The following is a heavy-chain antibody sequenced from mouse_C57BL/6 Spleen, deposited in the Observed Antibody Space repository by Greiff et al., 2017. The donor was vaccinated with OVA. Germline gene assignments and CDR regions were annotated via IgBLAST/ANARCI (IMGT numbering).Heavy chain of an antibody. CDR2: IDPSDSYT. Sequence: QVQLQQPGAELVMPGASVKLSCKASGYTFTSYWMHWVKQRPGQGLEWIGEIDPSDSYTNYNQKFKGKSTLTVDKSSRTAYMQLSSLTSEDSAVYYCARGIYDCYYPHFDYWGQGTTLTVSS. V-gene: IGHV1-69*01. CDR1: GYTFTSYW. J-gene: IGHJ2*01. CDR3: ARGIYDCYYPHFDY. D-gene: IGHD2-3*01.